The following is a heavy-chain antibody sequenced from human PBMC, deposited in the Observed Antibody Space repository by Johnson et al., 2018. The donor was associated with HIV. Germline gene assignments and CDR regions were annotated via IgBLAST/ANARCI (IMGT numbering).Heavy chain of an antibody. V-gene: IGHV3-30*19. CDR3: ATELIRDGTGGFDI. Sequence: VQLVESGGGVVQPGRSLRLSCAASGFTLNSYGTHWVRQGPGKGLAWVAGIWYDGSKRNYVDSVKGRLTISRDNSKHSLYLQMNSLRHDDTAVYYCATELIRDGTGGFDIWGQGTMVTVSS. CDR2: IWYDGSKR. J-gene: IGHJ3*02. D-gene: IGHD2-8*02. CDR1: GFTLNSYG.